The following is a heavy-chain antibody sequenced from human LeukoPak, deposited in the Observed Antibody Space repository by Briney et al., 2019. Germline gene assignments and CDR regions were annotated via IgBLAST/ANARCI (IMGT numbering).Heavy chain of an antibody. CDR2: ISSSSSTI. V-gene: IGHV3-48*04. CDR1: GFTFSSYS. J-gene: IGHJ4*02. CDR3: AREGAGTDFDY. Sequence: GGSLRLTCAASGFTFSSYSMNWARQAPGKGLEWVSYISSSSSTIYYADSVKGRFTISRDNAKNSLYLQMNSLRAEDTAVYYCAREGAGTDFDYWGQGTLVTVSS. D-gene: IGHD6-19*01.